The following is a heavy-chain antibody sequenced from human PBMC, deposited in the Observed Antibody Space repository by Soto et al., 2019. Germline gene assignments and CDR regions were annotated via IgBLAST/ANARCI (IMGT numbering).Heavy chain of an antibody. CDR3: ARDQVPGLDAFDI. V-gene: IGHV3-11*04. CDR1: GSTFSDYY. CDR2: ISKSSTII. Sequence: GGSLRLSCAASGSTFSDYYMSWIRQAPGKGLEWVSYISKSSTIIYYADSVKGRFTISRDNAKNSLYLQMNSLRAEDTAVYYCARDQVPGLDAFDIWGQGTMVTVSS. J-gene: IGHJ3*02.